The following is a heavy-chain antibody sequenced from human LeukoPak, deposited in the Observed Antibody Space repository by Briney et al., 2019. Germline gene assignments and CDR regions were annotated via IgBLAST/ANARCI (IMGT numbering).Heavy chain of an antibody. CDR1: GGSISSSNW. CDR3: ARLRLGELSSVAY. D-gene: IGHD3-16*02. J-gene: IGHJ4*02. Sequence: SGTLSLTCAVSGGSISSSNWWSWVRPPPGKGLEWIGEIYHSGSTNYNPSLKSRATISVDKSKNQFSLKLSSVTAADTAVYYCARLRLGELSSVAYWGQGTLVTVSS. CDR2: IYHSGST. V-gene: IGHV4-4*02.